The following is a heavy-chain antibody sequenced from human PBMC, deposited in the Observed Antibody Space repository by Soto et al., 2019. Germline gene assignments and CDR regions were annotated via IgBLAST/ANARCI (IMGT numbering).Heavy chain of an antibody. CDR2: ISAYNGNT. Sequence: SXKVPCKASGYTXSSYGSSWVRQAPGQGLERMGWISAYNGNTNYAQKLQGRVTITTDTSTSTAYMHLRSLRSDDTAVYYCARGSSSTYYDFWSGVNWFDPWGQGTLGPVSS. CDR3: ARGSSSTYYDFWSGVNWFDP. D-gene: IGHD3-3*01. CDR1: GYTXSSYG. V-gene: IGHV1-18*01. J-gene: IGHJ5*02.